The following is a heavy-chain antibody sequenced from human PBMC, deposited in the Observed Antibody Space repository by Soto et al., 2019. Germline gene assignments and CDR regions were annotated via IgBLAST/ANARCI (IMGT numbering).Heavy chain of an antibody. D-gene: IGHD1-26*01. CDR2: INHLETT. CDR3: ARGGGSDSFDY. Sequence: SETLSLTCTVSGASITLGGYSWSWIRQTPGKGLEWIGYINHLETTFYNPSFESRLTLSIDRAKNQFSLKLHSMSAADRAVYFCARGGGSDSFDYWGQGILVTVSS. J-gene: IGHJ4*02. CDR1: GASITLGGYS. V-gene: IGHV4-30-2*01.